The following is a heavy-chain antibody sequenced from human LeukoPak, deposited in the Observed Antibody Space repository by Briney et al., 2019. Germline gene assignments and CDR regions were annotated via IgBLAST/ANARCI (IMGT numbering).Heavy chain of an antibody. J-gene: IGHJ4*02. V-gene: IGHV1-8*01. CDR1: GYTFTSYD. D-gene: IGHD5-18*01. CDR3: ARTRGYSLGYSDY. CDR2: MNPNSGDT. Sequence: ASVKVSCKTSGYTFTSYDINWVRQATGRGLEWMGWMNPNSGDTGYAQKFQDRVTMTRNTSKSTAYMELRGLSSEDTAVYYCARTRGYSLGYSDYWGQGALATVSS.